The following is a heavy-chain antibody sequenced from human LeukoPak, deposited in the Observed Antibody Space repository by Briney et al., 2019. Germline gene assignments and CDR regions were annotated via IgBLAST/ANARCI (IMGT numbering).Heavy chain of an antibody. CDR1: GYTFTSYD. D-gene: IGHD3-10*01. CDR3: ARGRITMVRGSRAALGY. CDR2: MNCNRGNA. V-gene: IGHV1-8*01. Sequence: ASVKVSFKASGYTFTSYDINSVRQATAQGLEWMGWMNCNRGNAGYAQKFQGRVTMTRNHSISTAYMELSSLRSEETAVYYCARGRITMVRGSRAALGYWGQGTLVTVSS. J-gene: IGHJ4*02.